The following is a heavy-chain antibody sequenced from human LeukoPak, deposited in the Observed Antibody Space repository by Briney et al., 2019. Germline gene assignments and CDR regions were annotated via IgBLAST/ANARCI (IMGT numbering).Heavy chain of an antibody. J-gene: IGHJ3*02. CDR3: ARHHSRPGAFDI. Sequence: SETLSLTCTVSGVSISSYYWSWIRQPPGKGLEWIGYIYTSGSTNYNPSLKSRATISVDTSKNQFSLKLSSVTAADTAVYYCARHHSRPGAFDIWGQGTMVTVSS. D-gene: IGHD6-13*01. CDR1: GVSISSYY. V-gene: IGHV4-4*09. CDR2: IYTSGST.